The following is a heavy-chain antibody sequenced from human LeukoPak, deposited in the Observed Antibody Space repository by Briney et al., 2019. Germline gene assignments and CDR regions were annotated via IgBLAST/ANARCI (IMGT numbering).Heavy chain of an antibody. CDR3: ARDRGGIAAAGRVWFDP. V-gene: IGHV1-69*13. D-gene: IGHD6-13*01. CDR1: GGTFSSYA. Sequence: SVKVSCKASGGTFSSYAISWVRQAPGQGLEWMGGIIPIFGTANYAQKFQGRVTITADESTSTAYMELSSLRSEDTAVYYCARDRGGIAAAGRVWFDPWGQGTLVTVSS. J-gene: IGHJ5*02. CDR2: IIPIFGTA.